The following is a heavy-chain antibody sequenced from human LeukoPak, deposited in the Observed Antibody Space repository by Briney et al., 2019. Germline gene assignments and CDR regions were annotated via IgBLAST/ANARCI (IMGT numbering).Heavy chain of an antibody. CDR2: IYYSGST. Sequence: PSETLSLTCTVSGGSISSSSYYWGWIRQPPGKGLEWIGSIYYSGSTYYNPSLKSRVTISVDTSKNQFSLKLSSVTAADTAVYYRASCSSSWYTPAFDYWGQGTLVTVSS. J-gene: IGHJ4*02. D-gene: IGHD6-13*01. CDR1: GGSISSSSYY. CDR3: ASCSSSWYTPAFDY. V-gene: IGHV4-39*01.